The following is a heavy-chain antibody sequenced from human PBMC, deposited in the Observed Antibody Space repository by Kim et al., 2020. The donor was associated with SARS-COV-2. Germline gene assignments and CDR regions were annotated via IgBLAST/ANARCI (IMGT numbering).Heavy chain of an antibody. CDR2: IIPIFGTA. CDR3: ARDLGITMVRGHGGWFDP. D-gene: IGHD3-10*01. J-gene: IGHJ5*02. CDR1: GGTFSSYA. Sequence: SVKVSCKASGGTFSSYAISWVRQAPGQGLEWMGGIIPIFGTANYAQKFQGRVTITADESTSTAYMELSSLRSEDTAVYYCARDLGITMVRGHGGWFDPWGQGTLVTVSS. V-gene: IGHV1-69*13.